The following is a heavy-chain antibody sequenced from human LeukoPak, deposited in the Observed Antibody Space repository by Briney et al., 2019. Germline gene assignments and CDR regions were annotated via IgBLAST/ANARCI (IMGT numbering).Heavy chain of an antibody. CDR2: IWYDGSNK. CDR3: ASLGNYDILTGQAQNDY. Sequence: PGGSLRLSCAASGFTFSSYGMHSVRQAPGKGLEWVAVIWYDGSNKYYADSVKGRFTISRDNSKNTLYLQMNSLRAEDTAVYYCASLGNYDILTGQAQNDYWGQGTLVTVSS. D-gene: IGHD3-9*01. CDR1: GFTFSSYG. J-gene: IGHJ4*02. V-gene: IGHV3-33*01.